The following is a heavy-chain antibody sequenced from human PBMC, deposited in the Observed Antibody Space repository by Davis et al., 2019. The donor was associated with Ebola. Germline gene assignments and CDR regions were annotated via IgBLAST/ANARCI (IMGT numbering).Heavy chain of an antibody. CDR1: DASISGHY. V-gene: IGHV4-59*11. Sequence: PSETLSLTCTVSDASISGHYWNWFRQPPGKGLEWIGFISGSGRTSYNPSLKSRVTISSDTSQNQFSLNLSSVTAAETAVYFCSRFGYGAYWGQGTLVTVSS. CDR2: ISGSGRT. J-gene: IGHJ4*02. CDR3: SRFGYGAY. D-gene: IGHD5-18*01.